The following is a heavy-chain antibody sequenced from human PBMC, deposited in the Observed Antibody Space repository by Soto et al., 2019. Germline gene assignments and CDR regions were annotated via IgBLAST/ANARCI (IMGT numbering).Heavy chain of an antibody. Sequence: QVQLQESGPGLVKPSETLSLTCTVSGGSISSYYWSWIRQPAGKGLEWIGRIYTSGSTNYNPSLRSRVTMSVDTSKNQFSLKLSSVTAADTAVYYCVRENRIAVAATDAFDIWGQGTMVTVSS. CDR2: IYTSGST. V-gene: IGHV4-4*07. D-gene: IGHD6-19*01. J-gene: IGHJ3*02. CDR3: VRENRIAVAATDAFDI. CDR1: GGSISSYY.